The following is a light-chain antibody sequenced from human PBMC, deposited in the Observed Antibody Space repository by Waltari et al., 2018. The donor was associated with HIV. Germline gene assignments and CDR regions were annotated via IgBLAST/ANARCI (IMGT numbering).Light chain of an antibody. CDR1: QSVSDY. J-gene: IGKJ1*01. CDR2: DAS. V-gene: IGKV3-11*01. CDR3: QQRTSWPPWT. Sequence: IVLTQYPATLSLSPGERATLSCRASQSVSDYLAWYQQKPGQAPRLLIYDASNRATGIPARFSGSGSGTDFTLTISSLEPEDFAVDYCQQRTSWPPWTFGQGTKVEIK.